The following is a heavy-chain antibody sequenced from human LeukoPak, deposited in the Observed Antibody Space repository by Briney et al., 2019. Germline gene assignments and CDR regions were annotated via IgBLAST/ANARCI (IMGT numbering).Heavy chain of an antibody. CDR1: GGTFSSYA. V-gene: IGHV1-69*13. CDR2: IIPIFGTA. J-gene: IGHJ3*02. CDR3: ARLVYYYDSSGYYVSAFDI. Sequence: ASVKVSCKASGGTFSSYAISWVRQAPGQGLEWMGGIIPIFGTANYAQKFQGRVTITADESTSTAYMELSSLRSEDTAVYCCARLVYYYDSSGYYVSAFDIWGQGTMVTVSS. D-gene: IGHD3-22*01.